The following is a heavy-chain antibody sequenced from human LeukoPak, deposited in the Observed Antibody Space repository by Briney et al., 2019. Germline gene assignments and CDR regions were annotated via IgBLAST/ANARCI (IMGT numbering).Heavy chain of an antibody. CDR3: ARDGLGIDY. CDR1: GFTFSSYT. D-gene: IGHD3-10*01. Sequence: GGSLRLSCAASGFTFSSYTMNWVRQAPGKGLEWVSFISTTGSTIHYGDSVRGRFTISRDNAKKSLYLQMNSLRAEDTAVYYCARDGLGIDYWGQGTLVTVSS. V-gene: IGHV3-48*04. J-gene: IGHJ4*02. CDR2: ISTTGSTI.